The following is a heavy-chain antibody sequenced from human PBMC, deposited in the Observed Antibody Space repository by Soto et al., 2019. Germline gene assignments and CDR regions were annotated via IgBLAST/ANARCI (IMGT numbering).Heavy chain of an antibody. Sequence: SVKVSCKASGGTFSSYTISWVRQAPGQGLEWMGRIIPILGIANYAQKFQGRVTITADKSTSTAYMELSSLRSEDTAVYYCARYCSGGSCYSELDFQHWGQGTLVTVSS. CDR3: ARYCSGGSCYSELDFQH. V-gene: IGHV1-69*02. CDR2: IIPILGIA. J-gene: IGHJ1*01. CDR1: GGTFSSYT. D-gene: IGHD2-15*01.